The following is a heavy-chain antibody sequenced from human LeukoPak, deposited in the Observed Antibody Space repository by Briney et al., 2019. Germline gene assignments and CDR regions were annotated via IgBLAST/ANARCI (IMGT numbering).Heavy chain of an antibody. D-gene: IGHD1-26*01. J-gene: IGHJ4*02. CDR1: GLTFNNYA. CDR3: AKDVGKWESLHFFDY. V-gene: IGHV3-23*01. CDR2: ISKSGDHT. Sequence: PGGSLRLSCAVSGLTFNNYAMSWVRQAPGKGLEWVSAISKSGDHTYYAASAKGRFTIYRDNSKNTQYLQMNSLRAEDTAVYYCAKDVGKWESLHFFDYWGQGTLVTVSS.